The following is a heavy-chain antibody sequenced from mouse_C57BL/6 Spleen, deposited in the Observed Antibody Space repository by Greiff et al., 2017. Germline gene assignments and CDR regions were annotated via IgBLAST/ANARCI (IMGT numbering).Heavy chain of an antibody. V-gene: IGHV1-69*01. Sequence: QVQLQQPGAELVMPGASVKLSCKASGYTFTSYWMHWVKQRPGQGLEWIGEIDPSDSYTNYNQKFKGKSTLTVDKSSSTAYMQLSSLTSEDSAVYYCARLLLRPVEAMDYWGQGTSVTVSS. CDR1: GYTFTSYW. J-gene: IGHJ4*01. D-gene: IGHD1-2*01. CDR2: IDPSDSYT. CDR3: ARLLLRPVEAMDY.